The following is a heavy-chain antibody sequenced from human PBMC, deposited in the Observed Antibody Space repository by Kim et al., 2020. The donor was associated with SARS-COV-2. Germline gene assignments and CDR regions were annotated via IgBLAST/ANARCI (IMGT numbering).Heavy chain of an antibody. CDR3: ASSRAAAGTLDY. Sequence: SETLSLTCTVSGGSISSYYWSWIRQPPGKGLEWIGYIYYSGSTNYNPSLKSRVTISVDTSKNQFSLKLSSVTAADTAVYYCASSRAAAGTLDYWGQGTLVTVSS. CDR2: IYYSGST. J-gene: IGHJ4*02. V-gene: IGHV4-59*01. CDR1: GGSISSYY. D-gene: IGHD6-13*01.